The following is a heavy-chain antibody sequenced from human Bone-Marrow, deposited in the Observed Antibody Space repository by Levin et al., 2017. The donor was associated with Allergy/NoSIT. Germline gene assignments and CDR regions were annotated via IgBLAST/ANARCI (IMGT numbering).Heavy chain of an antibody. CDR2: ISSSGSTI. V-gene: IGHV3-48*03. Sequence: PGGSLRLSCAASGFTFSSYEMNWVRQAPGKGLEWVSYISSSGSTIYYADSVKGRFTISRDNAKNSLYLQMNSLRAEDTAVYYCARDEYDGSGSYIFDYWGQGTLVTVSS. CDR1: GFTFSSYE. J-gene: IGHJ4*02. D-gene: IGHD3-10*01. CDR3: ARDEYDGSGSYIFDY.